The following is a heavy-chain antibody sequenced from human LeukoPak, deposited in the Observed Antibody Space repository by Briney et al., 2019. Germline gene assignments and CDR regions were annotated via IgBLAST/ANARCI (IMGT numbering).Heavy chain of an antibody. J-gene: IGHJ6*02. V-gene: IGHV3-23*01. CDR3: AKGKYYYYGMDV. CDR1: GFTFSSYA. Sequence: GGSLRLSCAASGFTFSSYAMSWVRQAPGKGLEWVSAVSGSGGSTYYADSVKGRFTISRDNSKNTLYLQMNSLRAEDTAVYYCAKGKYYYYGMDVWGQGTTVTVSS. CDR2: VSGSGGST.